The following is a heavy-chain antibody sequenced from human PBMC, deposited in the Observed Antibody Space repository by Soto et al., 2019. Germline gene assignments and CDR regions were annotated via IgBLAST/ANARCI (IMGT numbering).Heavy chain of an antibody. D-gene: IGHD6-13*01. J-gene: IGHJ6*02. V-gene: IGHV2-5*02. CDR3: AHRMGYNGMDV. Sequence: QITLKESGPTLVKPTQTLTLTCTFSGFSLSTSGVGVGWIRQPPGQALEWLALIYWDDDKRYRPSLKSRLTIPKDTSKNHVVLTMTNIDPVDTATYYCAHRMGYNGMDVWGQGTTVTVSS. CDR1: GFSLSTSGVG. CDR2: IYWDDDK.